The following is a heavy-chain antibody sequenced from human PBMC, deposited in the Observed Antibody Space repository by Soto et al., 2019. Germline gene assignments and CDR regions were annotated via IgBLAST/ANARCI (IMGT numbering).Heavy chain of an antibody. V-gene: IGHV3-23*01. J-gene: IGHJ5*02. D-gene: IGHD2-2*01. CDR3: AEAERWQYELLSVNWFDP. Sequence: GGSLRLSCAASGFTFSSYAMSWVRQAPGKGLEWVSAISGSGGSTYYADSVKGRFTISRDNSKNTLYLQMNSLRAEDTAVYYCAEAERWQYELLSVNWFDPWGQGTLVTVSS. CDR1: GFTFSSYA. CDR2: ISGSGGST.